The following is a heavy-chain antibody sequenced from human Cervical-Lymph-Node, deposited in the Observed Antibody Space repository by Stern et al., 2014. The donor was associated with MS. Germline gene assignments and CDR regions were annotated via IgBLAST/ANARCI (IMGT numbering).Heavy chain of an antibody. J-gene: IGHJ6*02. Sequence: QVQLVQSGGGVVQPGGSQRLSCTASGFTFEDYAMEWVRQVPGKGLGWVAMIWYDGSQKYYGDSVRGRFSVSRDNSSNTLYLQMKSLSLEDTAVYYCARKIPDYYYYAMDVWGQGTTVTVSS. D-gene: IGHD2-2*02. V-gene: IGHV3-33*01. CDR2: IWYDGSQK. CDR1: GFTFEDYA. CDR3: ARKIPDYYYYAMDV.